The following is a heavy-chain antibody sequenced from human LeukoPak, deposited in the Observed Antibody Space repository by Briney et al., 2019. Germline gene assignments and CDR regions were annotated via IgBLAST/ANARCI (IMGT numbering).Heavy chain of an antibody. J-gene: IGHJ5*02. Sequence: SQTLSLTCTVSGGSISSGSYYWSWIRQPAGKGPEGIGRIYTSGSTNYNPSLKSRVTISVDTSKNPFSLKLRSVTAADTAVYYCARDGGLLWFGELFSWFDPWGQGTLVTVSS. D-gene: IGHD3-10*01. CDR2: IYTSGST. V-gene: IGHV4-61*02. CDR1: GGSISSGSYY. CDR3: ARDGGLLWFGELFSWFDP.